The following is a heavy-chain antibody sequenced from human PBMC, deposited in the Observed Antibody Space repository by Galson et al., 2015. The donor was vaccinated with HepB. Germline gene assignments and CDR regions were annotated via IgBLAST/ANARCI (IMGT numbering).Heavy chain of an antibody. J-gene: IGHJ4*02. D-gene: IGHD6-13*01. V-gene: IGHV1-2*04. CDR1: GYTFTGYY. CDR3: ARDKGSSSWYDYNGWGDFDY. CDR2: INPNSGGT. Sequence: SVKVSCKASGYTFTGYYMHWVRQAPGQGLEWMGWINPNSGGTNYAQKFQGWVTMTRDTSISTAYMELSRLRSDDTAVYYCARDKGSSSWYDYNGWGDFDYWGQGTLVTVSS.